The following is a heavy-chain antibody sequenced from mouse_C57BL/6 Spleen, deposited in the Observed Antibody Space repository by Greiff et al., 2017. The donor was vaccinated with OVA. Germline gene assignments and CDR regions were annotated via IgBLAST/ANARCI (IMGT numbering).Heavy chain of an antibody. D-gene: IGHD1-1*01. J-gene: IGHJ1*03. CDR1: GYTFTDYY. CDR3: ARAYYGSSSSYFDV. CDR2: INPNNGGT. V-gene: IGHV1-26*01. Sequence: VQLQQSGPELVKPGASVKISCKASGYTFTDYYMNWVKQSHGKSLEWIGDINPNNGGTSYNQKFKGKATLTVDKSSSTAYMELRSLTSVDSAVYYCARAYYGSSSSYFDVWGTGTTVTVSS.